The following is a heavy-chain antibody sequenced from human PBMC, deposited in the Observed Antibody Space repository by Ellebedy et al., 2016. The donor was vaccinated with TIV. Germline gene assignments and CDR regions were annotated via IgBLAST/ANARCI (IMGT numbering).Heavy chain of an antibody. J-gene: IGHJ3*02. Sequence: SQTLSLTCAISGDSLPSNSVAWHWIRQSPSRGLEWQGRTYYRSKWYNEYAVSVKSRITINPDTSKNQFSLQLNSLTPEDQALYYCVRGSRGAFDIWGQGTMVTVSS. CDR2: TYYRSKWYN. CDR1: GDSLPSNSVA. CDR3: VRGSRGAFDI. V-gene: IGHV6-1*01.